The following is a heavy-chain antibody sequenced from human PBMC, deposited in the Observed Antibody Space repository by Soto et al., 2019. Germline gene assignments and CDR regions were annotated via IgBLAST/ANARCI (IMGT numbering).Heavy chain of an antibody. J-gene: IGHJ6*03. Sequence: GGSLRLSCAASGFTFSNSDMNWVHQAPGKGLEWVSGVSWNGSRTHYADSVKGRFIISRDNSRNTLYLQTNSLRAEDTAVYYCVSMEYYDFWSGYSSYYYYYMDVWGKGTTVTVSS. V-gene: IGHV3-35*01. CDR1: GFTFSNSD. D-gene: IGHD3-3*01. CDR3: VSMEYYDFWSGYSSYYYYYMDV. CDR2: VSWNGSRT.